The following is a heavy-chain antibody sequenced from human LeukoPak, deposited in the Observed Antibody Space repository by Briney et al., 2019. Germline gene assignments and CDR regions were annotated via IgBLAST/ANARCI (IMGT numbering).Heavy chain of an antibody. CDR3: ARDSRYASGRAFDN. J-gene: IGHJ4*02. Sequence: SETLSLTCTVSGGSLSSYYWSWIRQPPGEGLEWIGYIYYSGSTNYNPSLKSRVTISVDSSKTQFSLNLRSATAADTAVYFCARDSRYASGRAFDNWGQGTLVTVSS. CDR2: IYYSGST. V-gene: IGHV4-59*01. D-gene: IGHD6-19*01. CDR1: GGSLSSYY.